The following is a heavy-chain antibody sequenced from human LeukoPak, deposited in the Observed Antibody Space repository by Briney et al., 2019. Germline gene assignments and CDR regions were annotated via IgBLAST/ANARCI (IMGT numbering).Heavy chain of an antibody. D-gene: IGHD2-2*01. J-gene: IGHJ6*03. V-gene: IGHV4-39*07. CDR3: ARTTEGYCSSASCYGFYYYYYMDV. CDR1: GDSVTSDNFY. Sequence: PSETLSLTCNVSGDSVTSDNFYWAWIRQPPGKGPEWIGTVYRSGSAYHNPSLKSRLTISIDTSKNQFSLKLSSVTAADTAVYYCARTTEGYCSSASCYGFYYYYYMDVWGKGTTVTISS. CDR2: VYRSGSA.